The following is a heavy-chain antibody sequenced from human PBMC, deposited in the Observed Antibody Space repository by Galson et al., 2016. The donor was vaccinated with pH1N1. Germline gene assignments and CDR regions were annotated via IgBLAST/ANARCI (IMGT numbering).Heavy chain of an antibody. CDR2: ISHGGSA. D-gene: IGHD6-19*01. CDR3: VRYSSGFYGAAVQGFDP. V-gene: IGHV4-34*01. Sequence: SETLSLTCAVSGASFSDFYWNWIRQTPGKGLEWIGDISHGGSANYNPSLKSRVTASIDTSKNHFSLKLTSVTAADTAIYYCVRYSSGFYGAAVQGFDPWGQGTLVTVSS. CDR1: GASFSDFY. J-gene: IGHJ5*02.